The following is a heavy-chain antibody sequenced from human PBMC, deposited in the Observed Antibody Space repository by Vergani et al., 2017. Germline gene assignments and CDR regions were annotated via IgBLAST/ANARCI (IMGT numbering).Heavy chain of an antibody. J-gene: IGHJ6*02. V-gene: IGHV3-23*01. Sequence: VQLLESGGGLAQPGGSLRLSCAASGFTFRNYAMTWVRQAPGKGLEWVSIISDNGGTTYYADSVKGRFTISRDNSKDTLYLQMNSLRAEDTAVYYCARTGEWMRSNNGPPDYVFALDVWGQGTTVIVSS. CDR3: ARTGEWMRSNNGPPDYVFALDV. D-gene: IGHD3-10*01. CDR2: ISDNGGTT. CDR1: GFTFRNYA.